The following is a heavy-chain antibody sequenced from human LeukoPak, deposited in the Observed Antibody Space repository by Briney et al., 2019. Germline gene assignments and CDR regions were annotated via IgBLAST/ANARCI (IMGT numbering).Heavy chain of an antibody. CDR3: ATEGTAYSGDWFFY. D-gene: IGHD6-19*01. CDR1: EHTLTELS. CDR2: FDPEVGET. J-gene: IGHJ4*02. Sequence: GAAVKVSCKVSEHTLTELSMHWVRQAPGKGLEWMGGFDPEVGETIYAHKCQARVTMTEDTSTDTAYMELSSLRSEDTAVYYCATEGTAYSGDWFFYWGQGTLVTVPS. V-gene: IGHV1-24*01.